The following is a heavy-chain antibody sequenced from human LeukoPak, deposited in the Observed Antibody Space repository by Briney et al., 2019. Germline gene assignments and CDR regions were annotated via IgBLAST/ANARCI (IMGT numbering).Heavy chain of an antibody. V-gene: IGHV5-51*01. Sequence: PGESLKISCKGSGYSFTSYWIGWVRQMPGKGLEWMEIIYPGDSDTRYSPSFQGQVTISADKSISTAYLQWSSLKASDTAMYYCARPNVKSGSSSRYYYYMDVWGKGTTVTVSS. D-gene: IGHD6-6*01. CDR2: IYPGDSDT. CDR1: GYSFTSYW. J-gene: IGHJ6*03. CDR3: ARPNVKSGSSSRYYYYMDV.